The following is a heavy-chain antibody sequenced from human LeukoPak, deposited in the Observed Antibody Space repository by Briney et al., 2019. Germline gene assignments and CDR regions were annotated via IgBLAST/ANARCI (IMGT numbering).Heavy chain of an antibody. Sequence: PSDTLSLTCTVSGGSISSSNYYWGWIRQPPGKGLEWIATISYSGSTYYNASVKSRVTISRDTSKNQFSLSLNSVTAADTAVYYCVRVKGGSISDSWGQGTLVTVSS. CDR1: GGSISSSNYY. D-gene: IGHD1-26*01. J-gene: IGHJ4*02. V-gene: IGHV4-39*07. CDR3: VRVKGGSISDS. CDR2: ISYSGST.